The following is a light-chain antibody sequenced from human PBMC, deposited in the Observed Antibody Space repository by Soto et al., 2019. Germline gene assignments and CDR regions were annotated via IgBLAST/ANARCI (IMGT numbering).Light chain of an antibody. J-gene: IGKJ1*01. Sequence: DVQMTQSPSTLSASVGDRVTITCRASQSVTSWLAWYHQKPGKAPKVLIYDASSLESGVPSRFRGSGSGTEFTLTISSLHPDDFATYYCHHYDSYPGTFGQGTKVEIK. CDR3: HHYDSYPGT. CDR1: QSVTSW. CDR2: DAS. V-gene: IGKV1-5*01.